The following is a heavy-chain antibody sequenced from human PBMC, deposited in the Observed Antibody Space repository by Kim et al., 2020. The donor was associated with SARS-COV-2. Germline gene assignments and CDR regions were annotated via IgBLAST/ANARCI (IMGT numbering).Heavy chain of an antibody. V-gene: IGHV3-7*01. D-gene: IGHD2-15*01. CDR3: APQGVAAVRWFDP. Sequence: GGSLRLSCAASGFTFSSYWMSWVRQAPGKGLEWVANIKQDGSEKYYVDSVKGRFTISRDNAKNSLYLQMNSLRAEDTAVYYCAPQGVAAVRWFDPWGQGTLVTVSS. CDR2: IKQDGSEK. J-gene: IGHJ5*02. CDR1: GFTFSSYW.